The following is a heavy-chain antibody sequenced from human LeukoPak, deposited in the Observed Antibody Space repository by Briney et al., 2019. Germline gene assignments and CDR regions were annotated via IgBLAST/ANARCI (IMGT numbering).Heavy chain of an antibody. CDR3: ARVPLLSSGRINWFDP. V-gene: IGHV1-2*02. CDR1: GYTFTGYY. CDR2: INPNSGGT. Sequence: ASVKVSCKASGYTFTGYYMHWVRQAPGQGLGWMGWINPNSGGTNYAQKFQGRVTMTRDTSISTAYMELSRLRSDDTAVYYCARVPLLSSGRINWFDPWGQGTLVTVSS. J-gene: IGHJ5*02. D-gene: IGHD6-19*01.